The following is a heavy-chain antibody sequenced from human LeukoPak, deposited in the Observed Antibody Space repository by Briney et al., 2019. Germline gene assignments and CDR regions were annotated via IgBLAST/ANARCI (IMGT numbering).Heavy chain of an antibody. CDR1: GFTFSSYS. Sequence: GGSLRLSCAASGFTFSSYSMNWVRQAPGKGLEWVSSISSSSSYIYYADSVKGRFTISRDNAKNTLYLQVNGLRTEDTAVYYCAKDRLLNCRGDCYIFDYWGQGTVVTVSS. CDR3: AKDRLLNCRGDCYIFDY. J-gene: IGHJ4*02. D-gene: IGHD2-21*02. V-gene: IGHV3-21*04. CDR2: ISSSSSYI.